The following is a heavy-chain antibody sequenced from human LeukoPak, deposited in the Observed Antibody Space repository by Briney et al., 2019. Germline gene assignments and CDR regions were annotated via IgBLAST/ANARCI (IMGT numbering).Heavy chain of an antibody. D-gene: IGHD3-22*01. CDR1: GFTFSSYW. Sequence: GGSLRLSCAASGFTFSSYWMSWVRQAPGKGLEWVANIKQDGSEKYYVDSVKGRFTISRDNAKNSLYLQMNSLRAEDTAVYYCARYYYDSRGYFYFDYWGQGTLVTVSS. CDR2: IKQDGSEK. J-gene: IGHJ4*02. V-gene: IGHV3-7*03. CDR3: ARYYYDSRGYFYFDY.